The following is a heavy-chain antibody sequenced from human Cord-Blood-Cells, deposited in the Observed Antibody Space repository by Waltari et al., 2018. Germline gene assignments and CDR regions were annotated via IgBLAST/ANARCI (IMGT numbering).Heavy chain of an antibody. CDR3: VHLSGSGSCYNYFDY. CDR2: FDPADGET. J-gene: IGHJ4*02. Sequence: QVQLVQSGAEVKKPGASVKVPCKVSGSTLTELSMHWVRQATGKGIEWMGGFDPADGETTYPQKFQGRVTMTEEKSTAPAYMELSSLRSEDTTVYYSVHLSGSGSCYNYFDYWGQGTLVTVSS. V-gene: IGHV1-24*01. CDR1: GSTLTELS. D-gene: IGHD3-10*01.